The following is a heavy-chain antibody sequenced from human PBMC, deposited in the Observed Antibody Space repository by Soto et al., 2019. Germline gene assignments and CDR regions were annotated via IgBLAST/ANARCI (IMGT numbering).Heavy chain of an antibody. J-gene: IGHJ4*02. CDR3: AKAYYLDSGGPGSRIDY. CDR2: ISGSGGST. D-gene: IGHD3-22*01. CDR1: GFPFSSYA. V-gene: IGHV3-23*01. Sequence: GGSLRLSCAASGFPFSSYAMSWVRQAPGKGLEWVSAISGSGGSTYYADSVKGRFTISRDNSKNTLYLQMNSLRAEDTAGYYCAKAYYLDSGGPGSRIDYWGQGTLVTVS.